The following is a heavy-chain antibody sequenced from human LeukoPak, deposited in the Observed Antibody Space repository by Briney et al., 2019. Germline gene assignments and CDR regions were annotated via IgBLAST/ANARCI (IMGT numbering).Heavy chain of an antibody. V-gene: IGHV4-59*01. D-gene: IGHD6-19*01. CDR1: GGSISSYY. CDR3: ARGNGWYLP. Sequence: SETLSLTCTVSGGSISSYYWSWIRQPPGKGLEWIGYIYYSGSTNYNPSLKSRVTISVDTSKNQFSLKLSSVTAADTAVYYCARGNGWYLPWGQGTLVTVSS. J-gene: IGHJ5*02. CDR2: IYYSGST.